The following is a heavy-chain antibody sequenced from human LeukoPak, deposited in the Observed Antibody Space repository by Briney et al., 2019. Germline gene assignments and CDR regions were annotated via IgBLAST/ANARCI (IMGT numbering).Heavy chain of an antibody. J-gene: IGHJ6*03. CDR3: AKSVIPNSYQGTYYMDV. D-gene: IGHD3-16*02. CDR2: IRHDETRI. Sequence: QPGGSLRLSCAASGFTFSSYGMHWVRQAPGEGLEWVAFIRHDETRIFYGDSVKGRFTISRDNSKNMVYLQLNSLSAGDTALYYCAKSVIPNSYQGTYYMDVWGKGTTVTVFS. CDR1: GFTFSSYG. V-gene: IGHV3-30*02.